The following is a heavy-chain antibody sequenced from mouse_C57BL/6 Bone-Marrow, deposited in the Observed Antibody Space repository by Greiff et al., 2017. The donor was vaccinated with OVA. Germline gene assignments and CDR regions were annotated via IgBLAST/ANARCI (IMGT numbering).Heavy chain of an antibody. CDR1: GYAFSSYW. V-gene: IGHV1-80*01. CDR3: ARTGRWAYFDY. D-gene: IGHD1-1*02. CDR2: IYPGDGDT. Sequence: QVQLQQSGAELVKPGASVKISCKASGYAFSSYWMNWVKQRPGKGLEWIGQIYPGDGDTNYNGKFKGKATLTADKSSSTAYMQLSSLTSEDSAVYFCARTGRWAYFDYWGQGTTLTVSS. J-gene: IGHJ2*01.